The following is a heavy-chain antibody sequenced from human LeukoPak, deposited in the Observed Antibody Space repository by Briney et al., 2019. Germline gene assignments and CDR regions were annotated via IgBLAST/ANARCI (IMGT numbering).Heavy chain of an antibody. CDR3: ARIWAGYYDSRGAFDI. V-gene: IGHV4-61*02. Sequence: SQTLSLTRTVSGGSIRSGSYYWSWIRQPAGKGLEWIGRVYSSGTTNYNPSLKSRVTISVDTSKNQFSLKLSSVTAADTAVYYCARIWAGYYDSRGAFDIWGQGTMVTVSS. CDR2: VYSSGTT. D-gene: IGHD3-22*01. J-gene: IGHJ3*02. CDR1: GGSIRSGSYY.